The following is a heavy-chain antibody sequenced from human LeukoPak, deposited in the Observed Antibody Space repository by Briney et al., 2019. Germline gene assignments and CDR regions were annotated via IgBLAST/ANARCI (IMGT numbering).Heavy chain of an antibody. V-gene: IGHV3-15*01. CDR2: IKSKTDGGTT. CDR1: GFTFSNAW. Sequence: GGSLRLSCAASGFTFSNAWMSWVRQAPGKGLEWVGRIKSKTDGGTTDYAAPVKGRFTISRDNSKSTLFLQMNSLRAEDTAVYFCAKDCCCSTTSCYVHYFDCWGQGTLVTVSS. CDR3: AKDCCCSTTSCYVHYFDC. D-gene: IGHD2-2*01. J-gene: IGHJ4*02.